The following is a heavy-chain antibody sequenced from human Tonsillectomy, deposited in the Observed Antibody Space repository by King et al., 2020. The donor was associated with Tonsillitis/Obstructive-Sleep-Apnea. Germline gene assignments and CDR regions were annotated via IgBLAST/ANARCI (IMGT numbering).Heavy chain of an antibody. J-gene: IGHJ4*02. Sequence: DVQLVESGGGLVQPGGSLRVSCAASGFTFSNYAMNWVRQAPGKGLEWISYISSSSSPIFYADSVKGRFTISRDNAKNSLYLQMNSLGDEDTAVYYCARLGVEGVITDYWGQGTLVTVS. CDR2: ISSSSSPI. CDR1: GFTFSNYA. CDR3: ARLGVEGVITDY. V-gene: IGHV3-48*02. D-gene: IGHD3-10*01.